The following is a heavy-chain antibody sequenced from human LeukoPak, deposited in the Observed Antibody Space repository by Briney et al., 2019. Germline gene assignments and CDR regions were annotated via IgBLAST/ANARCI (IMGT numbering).Heavy chain of an antibody. V-gene: IGHV4-34*01. CDR1: GGSFSGYY. D-gene: IGHD2-15*01. J-gene: IGHJ5*02. Sequence: PSETLSLTRAVYGGSFSGYYWSWIRQPPGKGLEWIGEINHSGSTNYNPSLKSRVTISVDTSKNQFSLKLSSVTAADTAVYYCARKWGVVVAATQVSRWFDPWGQGTLVTVSS. CDR3: ARKWGVVVAATQVSRWFDP. CDR2: INHSGST.